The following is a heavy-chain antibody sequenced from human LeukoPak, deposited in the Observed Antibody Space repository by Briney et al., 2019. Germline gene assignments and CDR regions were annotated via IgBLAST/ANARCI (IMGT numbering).Heavy chain of an antibody. V-gene: IGHV1-3*01. D-gene: IGHD3-10*01. J-gene: IGHJ6*04. CDR3: ARDLEVRGTMDV. Sequence: ASVKVSCKASGYTFTSYAMHWVRQAPGQRLEWMGWINAGNGNTKYSQKFQVRVTIARDTSASTAYMELSSLRSEDTAVYYCARDLEVRGTMDVWGKGTTVTVSS. CDR1: GYTFTSYA. CDR2: INAGNGNT.